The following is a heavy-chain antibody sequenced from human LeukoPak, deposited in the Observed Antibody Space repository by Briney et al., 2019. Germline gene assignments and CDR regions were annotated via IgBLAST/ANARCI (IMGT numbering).Heavy chain of an antibody. CDR1: GGPISHGSYY. D-gene: IGHD3-22*01. CDR2: IYPSGRT. J-gene: IGHJ4*02. Sequence: PSGTLSLTCTVPGGPISHGSYYWSRIRQPAGKGLEWIGRIYPSGRTNYTPSLKSRVTISVDTSKNQFSLKLSSVTAADTAVYYCASSGPHDYYDSSGYVDYWGQGTLVTVSS. CDR3: ASSGPHDYYDSSGYVDY. V-gene: IGHV4-61*02.